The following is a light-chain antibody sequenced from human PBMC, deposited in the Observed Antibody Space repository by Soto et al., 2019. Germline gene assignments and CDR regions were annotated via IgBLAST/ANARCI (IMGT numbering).Light chain of an antibody. CDR2: GAS. J-gene: IGKJ4*01. V-gene: IGKV3-11*01. Sequence: EIVLTQSPATLSLSPGERATLSCRASQSVGTYLAWYQQKPGQAPRLLIYGASNKATGIPARFSGGGSGTDFTLTISSLEPEDFAVYYCQQRTNWPTTFGGGTKVEIK. CDR1: QSVGTY. CDR3: QQRTNWPTT.